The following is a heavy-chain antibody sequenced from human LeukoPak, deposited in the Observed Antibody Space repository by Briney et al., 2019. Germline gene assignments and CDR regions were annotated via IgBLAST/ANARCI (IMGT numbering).Heavy chain of an antibody. CDR3: VRDSWTYSFDY. CDR1: GFTFSSYA. CDR2: IYTGGNT. Sequence: SGGSLRLSCAASGFTFSSYAMSWVRQAPGKGLEWVSIIYTGGNTYYAASVKGRFTISRENSKNTLYLQMSILSAEDTAIYYCVRDSWTYSFDYWGQGTLVTVSS. V-gene: IGHV3-23*03. J-gene: IGHJ4*02. D-gene: IGHD6-13*01.